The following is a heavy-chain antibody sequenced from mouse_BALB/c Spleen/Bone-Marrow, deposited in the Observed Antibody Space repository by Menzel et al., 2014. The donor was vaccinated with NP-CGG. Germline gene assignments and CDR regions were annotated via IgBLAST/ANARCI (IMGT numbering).Heavy chain of an antibody. CDR2: INPSTGYT. CDR1: GYTFTTYW. J-gene: IGHJ2*01. Sequence: VQRVESGAELAKPGASVKMSCKASGYTFTTYWMHWVKQRPGQGLEWIGYINPSTGYTEYNQKFKDKATLTADSSSSTAYMRLSSLTSEDSAVYYCANWAYYFDYWGQGTALTVSS. CDR3: ANWAYYFDY. D-gene: IGHD4-1*01. V-gene: IGHV1-7*01.